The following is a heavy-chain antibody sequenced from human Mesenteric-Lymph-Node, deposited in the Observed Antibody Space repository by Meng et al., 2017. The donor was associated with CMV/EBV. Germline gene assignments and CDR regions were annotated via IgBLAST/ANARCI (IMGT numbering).Heavy chain of an antibody. CDR2: IKQDGSEK. CDR3: ARDTIF. J-gene: IGHJ4*02. D-gene: IGHD5-24*01. Sequence: GGSLRLSCAASGFTFSSYAMHWVRQAPGKGLEWVANIKQDGSEKYYVDSVKGRFTISRDNTKNSLYLQMNSLRAEDTAVYYCARDTIFWGQGTLVTVSS. CDR1: GFTFSSYA. V-gene: IGHV3-7*01.